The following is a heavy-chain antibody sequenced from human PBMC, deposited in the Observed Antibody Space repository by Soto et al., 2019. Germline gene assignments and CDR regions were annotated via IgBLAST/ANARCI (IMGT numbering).Heavy chain of an antibody. CDR2: IWNDGSTK. D-gene: IGHD3-9*01. J-gene: IGHJ3*02. CDR3: ARVLRYFDWDYAFDI. Sequence: QVQLVESGGGVVQPGRSLRLSCAASGFTFSTYGMHWVRQAPGKGLEWVAVIWNDGSTKYYADSVKGRFTISRDDSKNKLYLQMTSLRAEDTAVYYCARVLRYFDWDYAFDIWGQGTMVTVSS. V-gene: IGHV3-33*01. CDR1: GFTFSTYG.